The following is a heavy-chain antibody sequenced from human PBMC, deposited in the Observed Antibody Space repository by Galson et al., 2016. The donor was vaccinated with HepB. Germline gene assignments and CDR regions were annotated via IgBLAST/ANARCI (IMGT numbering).Heavy chain of an antibody. D-gene: IGHD3-16*01. CDR2: IWYDGSNK. CDR3: TRAGPFGGANYY. J-gene: IGHJ4*02. V-gene: IGHV3-33*01. Sequence: SLRLSCAASGFTFSSYGMHWVRQAPGKGLEWVAVIWYDGSNKYYADSVKGRFTISRDNSKDTLSLQMNSLRAEDTAVYYCTRAGPFGGANYYWGQGALVTVYS. CDR1: GFTFSSYG.